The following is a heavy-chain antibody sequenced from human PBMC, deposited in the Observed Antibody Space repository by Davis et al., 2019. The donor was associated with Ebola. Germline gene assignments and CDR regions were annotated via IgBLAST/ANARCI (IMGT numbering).Heavy chain of an antibody. Sequence: AASVKVSCKASGYTFTSYDINWVRQATGQGLEWMGWMNPNSGNTGYAQKFQGRITMTRNISISTAYVELSSLRSENTAVYYCARRGGARSGLDSWAQGGRVTVS. CDR3: ARRGGARSGLDS. J-gene: IGHJ5*02. CDR1: GYTFTSYD. CDR2: MNPNSGNT. D-gene: IGHD3-16*01. V-gene: IGHV1-8*01.